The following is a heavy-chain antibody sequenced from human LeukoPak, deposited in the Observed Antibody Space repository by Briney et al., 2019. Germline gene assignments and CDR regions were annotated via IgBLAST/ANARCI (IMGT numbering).Heavy chain of an antibody. D-gene: IGHD3-10*01. CDR3: VKTRNSGSGAFDV. CDR1: GFTFSSYA. J-gene: IGHJ3*01. CDR2: ISWNNRDI. V-gene: IGHV3-9*01. Sequence: GGSLRLSCAASGFTFSSYAMHWVRQVPGKGLEWVSGISWNNRDIGYADSVKGRFTFSRDNAKNSLFLQMNSLRAEDTALYYCVKTRNSGSGAFDVWGQGTMVTVSS.